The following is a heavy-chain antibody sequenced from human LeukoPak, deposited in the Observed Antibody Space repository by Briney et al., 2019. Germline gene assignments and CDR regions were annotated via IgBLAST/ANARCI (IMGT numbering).Heavy chain of an antibody. CDR3: AKGGQGYCSSTSCLYYFDY. V-gene: IGHV3-30-3*01. CDR2: ISYDGSNK. D-gene: IGHD2-2*01. J-gene: IGHJ4*02. CDR1: GFTFSSYA. Sequence: GGSLRLSCAASGFTFSSYAMHWVRQAPGKRLEWVAVISYDGSNKYYADSVKGRFTISRDNSKNTLYLQMNSLRAEDTAVYYCAKGGQGYCSSTSCLYYFDYWGQGTLVTVSS.